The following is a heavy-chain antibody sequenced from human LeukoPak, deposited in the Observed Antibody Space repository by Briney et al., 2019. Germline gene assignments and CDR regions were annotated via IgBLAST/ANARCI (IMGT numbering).Heavy chain of an antibody. Sequence: KPGGSLRLSCAASGXTLXSYAXXWXRQAPGXGLDWVXYISSSXSYIYYADSVKGRFTISRDNSKNTLYLQMNSLRAEDTAVYYCAKAKEGVTYYYDSSGYYFDYWGQGTLVTVSS. D-gene: IGHD3-22*01. CDR2: ISSSXSYI. V-gene: IGHV3-21*01. J-gene: IGHJ4*02. CDR3: AKAKEGVTYYYDSSGYYFDY. CDR1: GXTLXSYA.